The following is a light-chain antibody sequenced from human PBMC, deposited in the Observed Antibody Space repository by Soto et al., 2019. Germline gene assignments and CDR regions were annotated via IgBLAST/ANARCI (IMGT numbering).Light chain of an antibody. CDR3: QQYKNWPPLT. CDR2: GAS. Sequence: EIVMTQSPATLSVSPGERATLSCRASQSVSSDLAWYQQKPGQAPRLLIYGASTRATGIPARFSGSGSGTDFTLTISRLESEDFAVYYCQQYKNWPPLTFGRGTKVEIK. J-gene: IGKJ4*01. V-gene: IGKV3-15*01. CDR1: QSVSSD.